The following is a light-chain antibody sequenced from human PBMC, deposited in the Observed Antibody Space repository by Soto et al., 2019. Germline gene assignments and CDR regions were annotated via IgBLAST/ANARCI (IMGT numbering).Light chain of an antibody. CDR3: QQYGSSPNT. Sequence: ETVMTQSPVTLSVSPGDTATLSCRASQSVRSSYLAWYQQKPGQAPRLLIYGASTRATGIPDRFSGRGSGTDFTLTISRLEPEDFAVYYCQQYGSSPNTFGQGTKVDIK. V-gene: IGKV3-20*01. CDR1: QSVRSSY. CDR2: GAS. J-gene: IGKJ2*01.